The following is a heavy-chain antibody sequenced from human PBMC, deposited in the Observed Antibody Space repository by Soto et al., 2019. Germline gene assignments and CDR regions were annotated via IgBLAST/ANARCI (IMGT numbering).Heavy chain of an antibody. CDR2: IYYSGST. CDR3: ARLEYSSSSNIWFDP. CDR1: GGSIRSYY. Sequence: PSETLSLTCTVSGGSIRSYYWSWIRQPPGKGLEWIGYIYYSGSTNYNPSLKSRVTISVDTSKNQFSLKLSSVTAADTAVYYCARLEYSSSSNIWFDPWGQGTLVTVSS. V-gene: IGHV4-59*08. J-gene: IGHJ5*02. D-gene: IGHD6-6*01.